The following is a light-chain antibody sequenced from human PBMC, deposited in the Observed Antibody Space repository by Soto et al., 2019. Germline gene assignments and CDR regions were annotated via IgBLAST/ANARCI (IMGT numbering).Light chain of an antibody. CDR3: QQYNNWPPWT. J-gene: IGKJ1*01. Sequence: IXXXXXXXTLSVSPGERATLSCRASQSVSSNLAWYQQKPGQAPRLLIYGASTRATGIPVRFSGSGSGTEFTLIISSLQSEDFAVYYCQQYNNWPPWTFGRGTKVEIK. V-gene: IGKV3-15*01. CDR1: QSVSSN. CDR2: GAS.